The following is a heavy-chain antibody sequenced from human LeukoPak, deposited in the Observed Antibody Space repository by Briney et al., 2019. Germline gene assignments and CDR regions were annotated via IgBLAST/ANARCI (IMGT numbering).Heavy chain of an antibody. Sequence: SGGSLRLSCAASGFTFSSYSMNWVRQAPGKGLEWVSSISSSSSYIYYAGSVKGRFTISRDNAKNSLYLQMNSLRAEDTAVYYCARDRQAYGMDVWGQGTTVTVSS. CDR1: GFTFSSYS. CDR2: ISSSSSYI. CDR3: ARDRQAYGMDV. V-gene: IGHV3-21*01. J-gene: IGHJ6*02.